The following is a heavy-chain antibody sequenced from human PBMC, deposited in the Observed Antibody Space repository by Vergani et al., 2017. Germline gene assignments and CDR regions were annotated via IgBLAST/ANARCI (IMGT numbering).Heavy chain of an antibody. J-gene: IGHJ4*02. CDR2: IIPIFGTA. CDR1: GGTFSSYA. CDR3: ARAHLEVTFGGVIDTYYFDY. D-gene: IGHD3-16*02. Sequence: QVQLVQSGAEVKKPGSSVKVSCKASGGTFSSYAISWVRQAPGQGLEWMGGIIPIFGTANYAQKFQGRVTITADESTSTAYMGLSSLRSEDTAVYYCARAHLEVTFGGVIDTYYFDYWGQGTLVTVSS. V-gene: IGHV1-69*01.